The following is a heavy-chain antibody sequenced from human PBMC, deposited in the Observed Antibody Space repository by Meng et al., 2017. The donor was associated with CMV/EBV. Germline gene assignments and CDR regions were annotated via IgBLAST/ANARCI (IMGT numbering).Heavy chain of an antibody. D-gene: IGHD3-10*01. J-gene: IGHJ5*02. CDR2: INHSGST. Sequence: GSLRLSCAVYGGSFSGYYWSWIRQPPGKGLEWIGEINHSGSTNYNPSLKSRVTISADTSKNQFSLKLSSVTAADTAVYYCARGRHYYGSGSYSKAHNWFDPWGQGTLVTVSS. V-gene: IGHV4-34*01. CDR1: GGSFSGYY. CDR3: ARGRHYYGSGSYSKAHNWFDP.